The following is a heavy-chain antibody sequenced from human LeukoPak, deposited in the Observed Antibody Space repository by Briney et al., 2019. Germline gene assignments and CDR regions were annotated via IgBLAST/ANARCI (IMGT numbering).Heavy chain of an antibody. J-gene: IGHJ5*02. D-gene: IGHD6-13*01. Sequence: SSETLSLTCTVSGGSISSYYWSWIRQPPGKGLEWIGYIYYSGSTNYNPSLKSRVTMSLDTSKKQFSLKLTSVTAADTAVYYCAGAAALTKWFDPWGQGTLVTVSS. CDR3: AGAAALTKWFDP. V-gene: IGHV4-59*01. CDR2: IYYSGST. CDR1: GGSISSYY.